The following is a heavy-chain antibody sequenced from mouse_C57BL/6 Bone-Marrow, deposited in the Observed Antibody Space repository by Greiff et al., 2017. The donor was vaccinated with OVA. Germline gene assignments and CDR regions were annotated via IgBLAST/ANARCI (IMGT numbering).Heavy chain of an antibody. CDR3: AIEGQRRLRRASYFDY. D-gene: IGHD1-1*01. Sequence: VQLQQPGAELVKPGASVKVSCKASGYTFTRYWMHWVKQRPGQGLEWIGRLHPSDSGTNYNQKFKGKATLTVDKSSSTAYMQLSSLKSADSAVYDRAIEGQRRLRRASYFDYWGQGTTLTVSS. CDR2: LHPSDSGT. CDR1: GYTFTRYW. J-gene: IGHJ2*01. V-gene: IGHV1-74*01.